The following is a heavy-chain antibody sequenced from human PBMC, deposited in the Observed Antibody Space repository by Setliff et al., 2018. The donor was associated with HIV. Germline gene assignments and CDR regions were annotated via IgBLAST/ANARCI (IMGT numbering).Heavy chain of an antibody. CDR3: ARTQQTYYYDSSGYYFDY. J-gene: IGHJ4*02. V-gene: IGHV1-24*01. Sequence: GASVKVSCKISGYTLTELSIHWVRQAPGKGLEWMANFDPEDGETFYAQKFQGRLTMTEDTSTDTAYMELSSLRSDDTAMYYCARTQQTYYYDSSGYYFDYRGQGTLVTVSS. CDR2: FDPEDGET. D-gene: IGHD3-22*01. CDR1: GYTLTELS.